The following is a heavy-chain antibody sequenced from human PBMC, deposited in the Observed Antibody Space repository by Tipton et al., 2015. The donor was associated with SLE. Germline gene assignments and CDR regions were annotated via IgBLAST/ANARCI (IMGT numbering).Heavy chain of an antibody. V-gene: IGHV4-34*01. Sequence: LRLSCTVSGGSISSYYWSWIRQPPGKGLEWIGEINHSGSTNYNPSLKSRVTISVDTSKNQFSLKLSSVTAADTAVYYCARGLEVMGSDYWGQGTLVTVSS. J-gene: IGHJ4*02. CDR2: INHSGST. D-gene: IGHD1-1*01. CDR1: GGSISSYY. CDR3: ARGLEVMGSDY.